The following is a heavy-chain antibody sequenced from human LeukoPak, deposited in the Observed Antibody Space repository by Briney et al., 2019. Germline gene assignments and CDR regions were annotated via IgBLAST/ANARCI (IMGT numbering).Heavy chain of an antibody. V-gene: IGHV1-2*02. CDR3: ARGSPGYFDWLSPFDY. D-gene: IGHD3-9*01. J-gene: IGHJ4*02. Sequence: ASVTVSCKASGYTFTGYYMHWVRQAPGQGLEWMGWINPNSGGTNYAQKFQGRVTMTRDTSISTAYMELSRLRSDDTAVYYCARGSPGYFDWLSPFDYWGQGTLVTVSS. CDR1: GYTFTGYY. CDR2: INPNSGGT.